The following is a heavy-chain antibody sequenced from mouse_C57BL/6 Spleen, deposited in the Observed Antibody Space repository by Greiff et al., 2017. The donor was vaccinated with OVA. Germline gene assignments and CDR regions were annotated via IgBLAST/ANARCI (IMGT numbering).Heavy chain of an antibody. J-gene: IGHJ2*01. CDR2: IHPNSGST. D-gene: IGHD4-1*01. CDR3: ARGDWEGGYYFDY. CDR1: GYTFTSYW. Sequence: QVQLQQPGAELVKPGASVKLSCKASGYTFTSYWMHWVKQRPGQGLEWIGMIHPNSGSTNYNEKFKSKATLTVDKSSSTAYMQLSSLTSEDSAFYYCARGDWEGGYYFDYWGQGTTLTVSS. V-gene: IGHV1-64*01.